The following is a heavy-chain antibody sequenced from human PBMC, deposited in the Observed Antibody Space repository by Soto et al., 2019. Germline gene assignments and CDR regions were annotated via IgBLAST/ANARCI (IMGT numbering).Heavy chain of an antibody. CDR3: ARDPAIAARYWGRGAFDI. CDR2: ISSGSSYI. J-gene: IGHJ3*02. V-gene: IGHV3-21*01. Sequence: PGGSLRLSCAASGFTFSSYSMNWVRQAPGKGLEWVSSISSGSSYIYYADSVKGRFTISRDNAKNSLYLQMNSLRAEDTAVYYCARDPAIAARYWGRGAFDIWGQGTMVTVSS. CDR1: GFTFSSYS. D-gene: IGHD6-6*01.